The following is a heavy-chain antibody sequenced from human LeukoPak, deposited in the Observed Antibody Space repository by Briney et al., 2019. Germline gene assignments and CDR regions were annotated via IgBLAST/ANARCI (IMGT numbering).Heavy chain of an antibody. CDR1: GYTFTNYY. Sequence: ASVKVSCKAFGYTFTNYYMHWVRQAPGQGLEWMGLINPSGHWTSYAQKFQGRVTLTRDVSTSTDYLELSSLRSEDTAGYYCARWCTSNTCYAVGGYWGQGSLVTVSS. V-gene: IGHV1-46*01. CDR3: ARWCTSNTCYAVGGY. CDR2: INPSGHWT. J-gene: IGHJ4*02. D-gene: IGHD2-2*01.